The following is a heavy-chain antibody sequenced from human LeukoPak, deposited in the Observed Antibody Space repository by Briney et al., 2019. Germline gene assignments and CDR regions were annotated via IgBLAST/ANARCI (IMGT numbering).Heavy chain of an antibody. V-gene: IGHV3-21*04. CDR3: ARAKPKNMVRGLIMRRESRYYFDY. CDR1: GFTFSNYF. Sequence: GGSLRLSCAASGFTFSNYFMSWVRQAPGKGLEWVSSISGSGSYIYYADSLKGRFTISRDNAKNSLYLQVNSLRAEDTAVYYCARAKPKNMVRGLIMRRESRYYFDYWGQGTLVTVSS. CDR2: ISGSGSYI. D-gene: IGHD3-10*01. J-gene: IGHJ4*02.